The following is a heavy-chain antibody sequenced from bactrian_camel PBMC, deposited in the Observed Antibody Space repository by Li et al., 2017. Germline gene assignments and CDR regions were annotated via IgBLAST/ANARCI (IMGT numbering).Heavy chain of an antibody. V-gene: IGHV3-2*01. J-gene: IGHJ4*01. CDR2: IDGSGQYT. Sequence: HVQLVESGGGSAQAGGSLRLSCAASPETYHNHCMGWFRQVPGKETEGVARIDGSGQYTFYTDATKGRFTISRADNTLYLQMNDLKPEDSAMHYCAAMVTTGCSVSPETFRWWGQGTQVTVS. CDR3: AAMVTTGCSVSPETFRW. CDR1: PETYHNHC. D-gene: IGHD3*01.